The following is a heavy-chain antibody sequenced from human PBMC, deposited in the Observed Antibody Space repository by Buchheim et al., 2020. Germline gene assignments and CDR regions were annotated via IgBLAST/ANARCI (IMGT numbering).Heavy chain of an antibody. CDR1: GFTFSSYA. D-gene: IGHD4-17*01. J-gene: IGHJ4*02. V-gene: IGHV3-30-3*01. CDR2: ISYDGSNK. Sequence: QVQLVESGGGVVQPGRSLRLSCAASGFTFSSYAMHWVRQAPGKGLEWVAVISYDGSNKYYADSVKCRFTISRDNSKNTLYLQMNSLRAEDTAVYYCARGRGSVTTPPFDYWGQGTL. CDR3: ARGRGSVTTPPFDY.